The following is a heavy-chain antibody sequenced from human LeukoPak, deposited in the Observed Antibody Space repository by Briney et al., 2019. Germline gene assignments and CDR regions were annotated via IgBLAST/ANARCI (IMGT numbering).Heavy chain of an antibody. CDR3: ARLVDGSGGGWYFDL. CDR2: IYYSGST. J-gene: IGHJ2*01. CDR1: GGSISSSSYY. V-gene: IGHV4-39*07. Sequence: SQTLSLTCTVSGGSISSSSYYWGWIRQPPGKGLEWIGSIYYSGSTYYNPSLKSRVTISVDTSKNQFSLKLSSVTAADTAVYYCARLVDGSGGGWYFDLWGRGTLVTVSS. D-gene: IGHD3-10*01.